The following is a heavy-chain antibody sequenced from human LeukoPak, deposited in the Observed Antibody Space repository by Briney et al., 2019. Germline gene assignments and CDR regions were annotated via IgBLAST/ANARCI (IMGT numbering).Heavy chain of an antibody. Sequence: SVKVSCKASGGTFSSYAISWVRQAPGQGLEWMGRIIPIFGTANYAQKFQGRGTITTDASTSTAYMELSSLRSEDTAVYYCARSGYDFWSGYSPSYFDYWGQGTLVTVSS. CDR1: GGTFSSYA. CDR2: IIPIFGTA. V-gene: IGHV1-69*05. J-gene: IGHJ4*02. CDR3: ARSGYDFWSGYSPSYFDY. D-gene: IGHD3-3*01.